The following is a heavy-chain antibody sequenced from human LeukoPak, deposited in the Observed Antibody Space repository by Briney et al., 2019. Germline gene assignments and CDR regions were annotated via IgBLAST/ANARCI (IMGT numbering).Heavy chain of an antibody. CDR2: MNPNSGNT. Sequence: ASVKVSCKASGYTFTSYDINWVRQATGQGLEWMGWMNPNSGNTGYAQKFQGRVTMTRNTSISTAYMELSSLRSEDTAVYYCARVPTTTVVNDFDIWGQGTMVTVSS. D-gene: IGHD4-23*01. CDR1: GYTFTSYD. CDR3: ARVPTTTVVNDFDI. J-gene: IGHJ3*02. V-gene: IGHV1-8*01.